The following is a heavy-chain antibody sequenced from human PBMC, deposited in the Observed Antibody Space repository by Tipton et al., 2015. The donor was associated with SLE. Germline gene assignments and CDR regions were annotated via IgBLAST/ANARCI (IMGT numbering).Heavy chain of an antibody. CDR1: GGSISSGDYY. J-gene: IGHJ4*02. D-gene: IGHD6-19*01. CDR2: IYYSGST. CDR3: ARYSSGWFNNFDY. V-gene: IGHV4-30-4*01. Sequence: TLSLTCTVSGGSISSGDYYWSWIRQPPGKGLECIGYIYYSGSTYYNPSLKSRVTISVDTSKNQFSLKLSSVTAADTAVYYCARYSSGWFNNFDYWGQGTLVTVSS.